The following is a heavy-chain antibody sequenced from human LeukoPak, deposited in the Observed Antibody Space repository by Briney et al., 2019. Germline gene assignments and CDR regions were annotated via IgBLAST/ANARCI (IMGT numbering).Heavy chain of an antibody. CDR3: AIDLHLFRTRPDFDF. J-gene: IGHJ4*02. V-gene: IGHV1-24*01. Sequence: GASVKLSCKLSGHILTELSMHWVRQAPGQGLEWMGGFDFEDADTIYAPKFKGRVTMKEDTPTGRDSMELSSLRSEDTAVYYCAIDLHLFRTRPDFDFWGQGTLVTVSS. CDR2: FDFEDADT. D-gene: IGHD3-10*01. CDR1: GHILTELS.